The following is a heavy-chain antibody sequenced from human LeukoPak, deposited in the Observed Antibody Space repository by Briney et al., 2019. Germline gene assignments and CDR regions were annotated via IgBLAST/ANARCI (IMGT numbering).Heavy chain of an antibody. J-gene: IGHJ4*02. CDR1: GFTFSDYY. CDR3: ARFAGSGSYYIDY. V-gene: IGHV3-11*01. CDR2: IGGSGTTI. Sequence: PGGPLRLSCAASGFTFSDYYMSWIRQAPGKGLEWVSYIGGSGTTIFYAHSVKGRFTISRDNAKNSLYLQMNSLRAEDTAVYYCARFAGSGSYYIDYWGQGTLITVSS. D-gene: IGHD3-10*01.